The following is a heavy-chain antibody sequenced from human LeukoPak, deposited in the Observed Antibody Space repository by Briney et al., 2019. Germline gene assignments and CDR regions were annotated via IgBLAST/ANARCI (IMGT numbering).Heavy chain of an antibody. J-gene: IGHJ4*02. CDR3: ARSDYYDSSGYYNPIFDY. D-gene: IGHD3-22*01. CDR1: GFTFSSYS. CDR2: ISSSSSYI. V-gene: IGHV3-21*01. Sequence: GSLRLSCAASGFTFSSYSMNWVRQAPGRGLEWVSSISSSSSYIYYADSVKCRFTISRDNAKNSLYLQMNSLRAEDTAVYYCARSDYYDSSGYYNPIFDYWGQGTLVTVSS.